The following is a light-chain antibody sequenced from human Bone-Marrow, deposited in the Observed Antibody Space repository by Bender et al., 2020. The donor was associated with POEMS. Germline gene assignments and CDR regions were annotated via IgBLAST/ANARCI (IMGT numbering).Light chain of an antibody. CDR3: CSFARSNTV. CDR1: SDDIGFYNY. Sequence: QSALTQPASVSGSLGQSTTISCTGTSDDIGFYNYVSWYQHHPGKAPKLILFDVTNRPAGISDRFSGSKSGNTASLTISGLQTEDEAHYYCCSFARSNTVFGTGTKVTVL. J-gene: IGLJ1*01. V-gene: IGLV2-14*03. CDR2: DVT.